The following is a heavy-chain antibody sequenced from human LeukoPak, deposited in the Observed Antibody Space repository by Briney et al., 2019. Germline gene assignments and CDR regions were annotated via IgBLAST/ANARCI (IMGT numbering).Heavy chain of an antibody. CDR2: IKPDSGGT. Sequence: ASVKVSCKASGYIFIDYYVHWVRQAPGQGLEWMGWIKPDSGGTKYAQNFQGRVTMTRDTSTNTAYMDLSRLTSDDTAVYFCARGRHFDSDGYYSAFYFDSWGQGTLVTVSS. V-gene: IGHV1-2*02. CDR1: GYIFIDYY. CDR3: ARGRHFDSDGYYSAFYFDS. D-gene: IGHD3-22*01. J-gene: IGHJ4*02.